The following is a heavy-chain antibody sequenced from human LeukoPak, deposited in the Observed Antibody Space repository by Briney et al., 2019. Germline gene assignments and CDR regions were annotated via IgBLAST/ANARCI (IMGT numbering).Heavy chain of an antibody. D-gene: IGHD4-17*01. Sequence: GASVKVSCKASGYTFTSYDINWVRQATGQGLEWMGCMNPNRGNTGYAQTLQGRVTITRNTSISTAYMELSSLRSEDTAVYYCARANYGDSGWFDPWGQGTLVTVSS. CDR3: ARANYGDSGWFDP. CDR1: GYTFTSYD. V-gene: IGHV1-8*03. J-gene: IGHJ5*02. CDR2: MNPNRGNT.